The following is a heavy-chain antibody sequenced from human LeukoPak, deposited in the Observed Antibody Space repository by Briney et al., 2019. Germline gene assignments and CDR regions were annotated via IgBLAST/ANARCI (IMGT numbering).Heavy chain of an antibody. D-gene: IGHD3-3*01. CDR2: IKQDGSEK. Sequence: GGSLRLSCAASGFTFSNYWMNWVRQAPGKGLEWVANIKQDGSEKYFVDSVKGRFTISRDNAKNSLYLQMNSLRADDTAVYYCARGLGYGFWSELLYFGYWGQGTLVTVSS. V-gene: IGHV3-7*01. CDR3: ARGLGYGFWSELLYFGY. CDR1: GFTFSNYW. J-gene: IGHJ4*02.